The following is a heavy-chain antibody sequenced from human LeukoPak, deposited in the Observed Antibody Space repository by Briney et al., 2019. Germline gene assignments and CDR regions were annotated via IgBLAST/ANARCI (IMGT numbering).Heavy chain of an antibody. V-gene: IGHV4-39*07. CDR1: GGSISSSSYY. D-gene: IGHD5-12*01. CDR3: ARVYSGYDRCLDY. Sequence: SETLSLTCTVSGGSISSSSYYWGWIRQPPGKGLEWIGSIYYSGSTYYNPSLKSRVTISVDTSKNQFSLKLSSVIAADTAVYYCARVYSGYDRCLDYWGQGTLVTVSS. J-gene: IGHJ4*02. CDR2: IYYSGST.